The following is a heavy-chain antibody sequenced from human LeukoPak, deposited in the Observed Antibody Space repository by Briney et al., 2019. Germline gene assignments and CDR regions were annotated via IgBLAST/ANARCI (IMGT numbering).Heavy chain of an antibody. CDR2: ITPIFGPA. V-gene: IGHV1-69*01. CDR3: ARSHQNVLRFLEWLYYMDV. Sequence: SVKVSCKTSGGSFNNYAITWVRQAPGQGLEWMGGITPIFGPAKYAEKFQGRVTITADESTSTAYMELSSLRSEDTAVYYCARSHQNVLRFLEWLYYMDVWGKGTTVTVSS. CDR1: GGSFNNYA. D-gene: IGHD3-3*01. J-gene: IGHJ6*03.